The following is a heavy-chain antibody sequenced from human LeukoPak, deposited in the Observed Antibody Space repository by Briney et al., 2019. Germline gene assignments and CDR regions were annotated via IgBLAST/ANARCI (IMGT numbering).Heavy chain of an antibody. CDR3: AKAVIVGAKGLDY. J-gene: IGHJ4*02. CDR1: GGSFSGYY. D-gene: IGHD1-26*01. CDR2: INHSGST. Sequence: SETLSLTCAVYGGSFSGYYWSWIRQPPGKGQEWIGEINHSGSTNYNPSLKSRVTISVDTSKNQFSLKLTSVTAADTAVYFCAKAVIVGAKGLDYWGQGTLVTVSS. V-gene: IGHV4-34*01.